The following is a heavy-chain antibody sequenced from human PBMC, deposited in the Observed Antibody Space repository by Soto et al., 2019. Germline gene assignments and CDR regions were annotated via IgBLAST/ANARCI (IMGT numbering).Heavy chain of an antibody. CDR1: GGTFSSYA. CDR3: ARGRGWLRSYGMDV. V-gene: IGHV1-69*06. J-gene: IGHJ6*02. Sequence: ASVKVSCKASGGTFSSYAISWVRQAPGQGLEWMGGIIPIFGTANYAQKFQGRVTITADKSTSTAYMELSSLRSEDTAVYYCARGRGWLRSYGMDVWGQGTTVTVSS. D-gene: IGHD5-12*01. CDR2: IIPIFGTA.